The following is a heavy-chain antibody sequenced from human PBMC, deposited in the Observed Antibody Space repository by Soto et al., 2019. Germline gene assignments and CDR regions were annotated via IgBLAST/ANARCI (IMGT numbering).Heavy chain of an antibody. CDR3: AKDHSRGWYGGYFQH. CDR1: GFTFSSYG. D-gene: IGHD6-19*01. CDR2: ISYDGSNK. Sequence: QVQLVESGGGVVQPGRSLRLSCAASGFTFSSYGMHWVRQAPGKGLEWVAVISYDGSNKYYADSVKGRFTISRDNSKNTLSVQMNSLRAEDAGVYYWAKDHSRGWYGGYFQHWGQGTLVTVSS. J-gene: IGHJ1*01. V-gene: IGHV3-30*18.